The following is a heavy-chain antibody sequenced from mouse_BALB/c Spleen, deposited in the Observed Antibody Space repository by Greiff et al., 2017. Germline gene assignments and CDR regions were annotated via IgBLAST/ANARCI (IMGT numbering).Heavy chain of an antibody. J-gene: IGHJ4*01. Sequence: VQLVESGPELKKPGETVKISCKASGYTFTNYGMNWVKQAPGKGLKWMGWINTYTGEPTYADDFKGRFAFSLETSASTAYLQINNLKNEDTATYFCARGHYGSSSYYYAMDYWGQGTSVTVST. V-gene: IGHV9-3-1*01. CDR3: ARGHYGSSSYYYAMDY. CDR2: INTYTGEP. CDR1: GYTFTNYG. D-gene: IGHD1-1*01.